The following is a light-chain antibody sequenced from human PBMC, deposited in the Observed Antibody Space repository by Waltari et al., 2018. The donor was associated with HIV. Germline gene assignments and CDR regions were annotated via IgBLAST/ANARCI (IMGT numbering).Light chain of an antibody. J-gene: IGLJ3*02. CDR2: GNY. CDR3: ASWDASLNGGV. CDR1: TSNIGIKT. V-gene: IGLV1-44*01. Sequence: QSVVTQPPSVSGTPGQTVTISCSGSTSNIGIKTVNWYQHLPGTAPKRLIYGNYQRPSGVPDLFSASESGSSASLAISGLQSEDEADYYCASWDASLNGGVFGGGTKLTVL.